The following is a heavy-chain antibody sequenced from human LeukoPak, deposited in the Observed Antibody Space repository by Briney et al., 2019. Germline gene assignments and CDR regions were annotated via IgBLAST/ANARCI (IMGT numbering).Heavy chain of an antibody. CDR3: ARVGATGSGDFDY. V-gene: IGHV4-59*01. Sequence: TSETLSLTCAVSGGSISSYYGSWIRQPPGKGLEWIGYIYYSGSTNYNPSLKSRVTISVDTSKNQFSLKLNSVTAADTAVYYCARVGATGSGDFDYWGQGNLVTVSS. D-gene: IGHD1-26*01. J-gene: IGHJ4*02. CDR2: IYYSGST. CDR1: GGSISSYY.